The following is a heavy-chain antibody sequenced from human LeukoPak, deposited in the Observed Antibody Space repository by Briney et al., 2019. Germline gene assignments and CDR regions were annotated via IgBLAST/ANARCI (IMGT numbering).Heavy chain of an antibody. CDR1: GLTFSNYA. V-gene: IGHV3-23*01. Sequence: PGGSLRLSCAASGLTFSNYAMSWVRQAPGKGLDWVSAISGTGGTTYYADSVKGRFTIPRDNSKNTLYLQMNSLRAEDTAVYYCAKRGPRIVSTGTYYFDHWGQGTLVTVSS. J-gene: IGHJ4*02. D-gene: IGHD6-13*01. CDR2: ISGTGGTT. CDR3: AKRGPRIVSTGTYYFDH.